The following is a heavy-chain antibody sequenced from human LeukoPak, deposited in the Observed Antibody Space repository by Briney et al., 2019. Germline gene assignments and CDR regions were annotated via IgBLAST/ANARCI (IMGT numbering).Heavy chain of an antibody. Sequence: SETLSLTCTVSGGSISSSSYYWGWIRQPPGKGLEWIGSIYCSGSTYYNPSLKSRVTISVDTSKNQFSLKLNSVTAADTAVYYCARALGAFDIWGQGTMVTVSS. CDR1: GGSISSSSYY. CDR3: ARALGAFDI. CDR2: IYCSGST. J-gene: IGHJ3*02. V-gene: IGHV4-39*07.